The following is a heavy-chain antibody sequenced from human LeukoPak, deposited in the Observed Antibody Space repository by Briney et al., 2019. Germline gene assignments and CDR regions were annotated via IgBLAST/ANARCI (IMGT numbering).Heavy chain of an antibody. CDR1: GFTFSTYA. V-gene: IGHV3-23*01. Sequence: GGSLRLSCAASGFTFSTYAMSWVRQAPGKGLEWVLAISASGGSTYYADSVKGRFTTSRDNSKNTLYLEMNSLRAEDTAVYYCARDRYVGGSWYEFPDYWGQGTLVTVSS. J-gene: IGHJ4*02. CDR2: ISASGGST. CDR3: ARDRYVGGSWYEFPDY. D-gene: IGHD6-13*01.